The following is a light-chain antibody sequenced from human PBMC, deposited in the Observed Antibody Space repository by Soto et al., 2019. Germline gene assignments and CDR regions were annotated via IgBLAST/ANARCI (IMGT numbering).Light chain of an antibody. CDR2: DAS. CDR3: QQRTNPIT. CDR1: QSVNTN. V-gene: IGKV3-11*01. J-gene: IGKJ5*01. Sequence: EIVLTQSPATLSLSPGERATLSCRASQSVNTNLAWYQQIPGQAPRLLFYDASNRATGIPARFSGSGSGTDFTLTISTLEREDFAVDYCQQRTNPITFGQGTRLESK.